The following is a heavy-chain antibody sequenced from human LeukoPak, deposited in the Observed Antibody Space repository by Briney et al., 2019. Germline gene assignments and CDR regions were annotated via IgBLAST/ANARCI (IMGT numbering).Heavy chain of an antibody. CDR1: GFTFDDYG. CDR2: LRYDGSNK. Sequence: GGSLRLSCAASGFTFDDYGMSWVRQAPGKGLEWVAFLRYDGSNKYYADSVKGRFTISRDNSKNTLYLQMNSLRAEDTAMYYCAKEYDILTGYYASDIWGQGTMVTVSS. J-gene: IGHJ3*02. CDR3: AKEYDILTGYYASDI. D-gene: IGHD3-9*01. V-gene: IGHV3-30*02.